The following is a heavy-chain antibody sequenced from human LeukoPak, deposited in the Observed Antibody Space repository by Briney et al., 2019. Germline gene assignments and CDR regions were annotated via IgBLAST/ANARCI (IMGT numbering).Heavy chain of an antibody. J-gene: IGHJ6*02. D-gene: IGHD4-17*01. CDR1: GFAFSSHE. CDR3: ARGDYGDDFYYYGMDV. CDR2: ISGSGTNT. Sequence: PGGSLRLSCAASGFAFSSHEMNWVRQAPGKGMEWVSYISGSGTNTNYADSVKGRFTISRDNAKNSLYLQMNSLRAEDTAVYYCARGDYGDDFYYYGMDVWGQGTTVTVSS. V-gene: IGHV3-48*03.